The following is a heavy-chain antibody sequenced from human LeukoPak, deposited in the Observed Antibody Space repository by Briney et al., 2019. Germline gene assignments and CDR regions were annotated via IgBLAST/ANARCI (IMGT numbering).Heavy chain of an antibody. CDR2: IYYSGST. Sequence: SETLSLTCTVSGGSISSYYWSWIRQPPGKGLEWIGYIYYSGSTNYNPSLKSRVTISVDTSKNQFSLKLSSVTAADTAVYYCARFAHSRGWYSMAAESPYFDYWGQGTLVTVSS. V-gene: IGHV4-59*01. J-gene: IGHJ4*02. CDR3: ARFAHSRGWYSMAAESPYFDY. D-gene: IGHD6-19*01. CDR1: GGSISSYY.